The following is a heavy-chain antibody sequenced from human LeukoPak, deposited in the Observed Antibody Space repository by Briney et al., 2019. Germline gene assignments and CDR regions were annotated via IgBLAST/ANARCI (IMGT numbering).Heavy chain of an antibody. V-gene: IGHV4-61*10. J-gene: IGHJ3*02. CDR1: GASVGSSSCH. CDR3: ARGRNSVSGYDAFDI. D-gene: IGHD5/OR15-5a*01. CDR2: IYFSGNT. Sequence: PSETLSLTCTVSGASVGSSSCHWSWIRQPAGKGLEWIGRIYFSGNTNYNPSLKSRVTMSLDTSKNQFSLRLSSVTAADTAVYYCARGRNSVSGYDAFDIWGQGTMVTVSS.